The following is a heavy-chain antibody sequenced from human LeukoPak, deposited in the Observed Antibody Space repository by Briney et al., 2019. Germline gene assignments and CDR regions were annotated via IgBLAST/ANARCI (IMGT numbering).Heavy chain of an antibody. CDR2: IYYSGST. Sequence: SETLSLTCTVSGGSISSYYWSWIRQPPGKGLEWIGYIYYSGSTYYNPSLKSRVTISVDTSKNQFSLKLSSVTAADTAVYYCARAVRYCSSTSCHNWFDPWGQGTLVTVSS. CDR3: ARAVRYCSSTSCHNWFDP. V-gene: IGHV4-59*12. CDR1: GGSISSYY. J-gene: IGHJ5*02. D-gene: IGHD2-2*01.